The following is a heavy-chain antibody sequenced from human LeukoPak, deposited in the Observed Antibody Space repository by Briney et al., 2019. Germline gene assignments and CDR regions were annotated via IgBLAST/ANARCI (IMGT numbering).Heavy chain of an antibody. CDR2: IIPIFGTA. CDR1: GGTFSSYA. J-gene: IGHJ4*02. Sequence: SVKVSCKASGGTFSSYAISWVRQAPGHGLEWMGGIIPIFGTANYAQKFQGRVTITADESTSTAYMELSSLRSEDTAVYYCARDKTGIVGATALDYWGQGTLVTVSS. V-gene: IGHV1-69*01. CDR3: ARDKTGIVGATALDY. D-gene: IGHD1-26*01.